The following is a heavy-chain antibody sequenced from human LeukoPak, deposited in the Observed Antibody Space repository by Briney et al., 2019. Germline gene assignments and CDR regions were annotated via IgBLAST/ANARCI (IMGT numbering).Heavy chain of an antibody. J-gene: IGHJ4*02. V-gene: IGHV3-30*03. CDR1: GFTFSRYG. CDR3: ARNRGVTSGYDYFDY. Sequence: PGRSLRLSCATSGFTFSRYGMHWVRQAPGKGLDWVAVISYDGSTKYYADSVKGRFTISRDNSKNTLYLQMNSLRTEDTATYYCARNRGVTSGYDYFDYWGQGTLVSVSS. D-gene: IGHD5-12*01. CDR2: ISYDGSTK.